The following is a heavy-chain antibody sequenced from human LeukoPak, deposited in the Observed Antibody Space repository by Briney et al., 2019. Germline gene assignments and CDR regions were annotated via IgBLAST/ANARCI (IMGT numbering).Heavy chain of an antibody. Sequence: SETLSLTCTVSNGSINFVSYYWSWIRQPPGKGLEWIGYIYYSGSTNYNPSLKSRVTISVDTSKNQFSLKLSSVTAADTAVYYCARDGSGSWYFDLWGRGTLVTVSS. V-gene: IGHV4-61*01. CDR1: NGSINFVSYY. J-gene: IGHJ2*01. CDR3: ARDGSGSWYFDL. D-gene: IGHD3-22*01. CDR2: IYYSGST.